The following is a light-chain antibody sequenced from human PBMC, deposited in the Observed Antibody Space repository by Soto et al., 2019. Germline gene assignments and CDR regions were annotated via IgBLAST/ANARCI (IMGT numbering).Light chain of an antibody. CDR2: GAS. CDR1: QSISSSY. V-gene: IGKV3-20*01. J-gene: IGKJ4*01. Sequence: EIVLTQSPGTLSLSPGEGATLSCRASQSISSSYLAWYQQKPGQAPRLLIYGASSRATGIPDRFSGSGSGTDFTLTISRLEPEDFAVYYCQQYDSSPLTFGGGTKVEIK. CDR3: QQYDSSPLT.